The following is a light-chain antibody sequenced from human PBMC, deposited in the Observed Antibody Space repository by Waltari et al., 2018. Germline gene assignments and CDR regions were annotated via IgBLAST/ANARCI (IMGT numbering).Light chain of an antibody. Sequence: AIRITQSPSSLSASTGDRVTITRRASQGISSYLAWYQQKPGKAPKVLIYAASTLQSGVPSRFSGSGSGTDFTLTISCLQSEDFAIYYCQQYYSNPATFGQGTKVEIK. CDR1: QGISSY. CDR3: QQYYSNPAT. J-gene: IGKJ1*01. V-gene: IGKV1-8*01. CDR2: AAS.